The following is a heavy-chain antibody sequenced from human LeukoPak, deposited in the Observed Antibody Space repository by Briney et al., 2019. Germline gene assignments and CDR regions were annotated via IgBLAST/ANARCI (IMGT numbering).Heavy chain of an antibody. V-gene: IGHV4-38-2*02. Sequence: SETLTLTCTVSGYSISRGYHWGWVRQPPGKGLEWIGSVHQSGSTYYNPSLKSRLTISADTSKNQFSLKLDSVTAADTAVYYCARVNFNPDYWGQGTLVTVSS. CDR3: ARVNFNPDY. J-gene: IGHJ4*02. CDR2: VHQSGST. D-gene: IGHD1-14*01. CDR1: GYSISRGYH.